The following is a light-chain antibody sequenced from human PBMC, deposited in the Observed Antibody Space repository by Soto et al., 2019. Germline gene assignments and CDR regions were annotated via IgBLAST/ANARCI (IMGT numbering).Light chain of an antibody. CDR1: QSVSSSY. J-gene: IGKJ2*03. CDR3: QQYGTSPPDS. V-gene: IGKV3-20*01. Sequence: EIVLTQSPGTLSLSPGERATLSCRASQSVSSSYLAWYQQKPGQAPRLHIFGASSRATDNTDRFSGSESGTDFTLSISRLEPEDFAVYYCQQYGTSPPDSFGQGTKLEIK. CDR2: GAS.